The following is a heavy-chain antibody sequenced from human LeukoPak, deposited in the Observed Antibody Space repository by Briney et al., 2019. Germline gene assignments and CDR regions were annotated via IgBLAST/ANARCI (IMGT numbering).Heavy chain of an antibody. Sequence: SETLSLTCGVSGGSIGNTNWWSWVRQPPGQGLEWIGEISLTGLTHYNPSLESRVTVSLDKSKNQLSLNLTSVTAADTAVYYCSRENGAFSPFGYWGQGTLVTVLS. V-gene: IGHV4-4*02. CDR1: GGSIGNTNW. CDR3: SRENGAFSPFGY. D-gene: IGHD2-8*01. J-gene: IGHJ4*02. CDR2: ISLTGLT.